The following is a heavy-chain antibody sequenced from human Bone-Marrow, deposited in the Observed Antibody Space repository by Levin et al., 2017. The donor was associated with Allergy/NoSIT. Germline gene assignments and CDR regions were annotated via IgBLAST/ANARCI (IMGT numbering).Heavy chain of an antibody. D-gene: IGHD3-9*01. CDR2: INAITSHI. J-gene: IGHJ6*02. CDR1: GFSFSTYA. Sequence: GESLKISCAASGFSFSTYALNWVRQAPGKGLEWVSSINAITSHIYYAGSVRGRFTISRDNARNSLYLQMSSLRPEDTAVDYCARDDNLTGYQRFDAMAVWGQGTTVTVSS. CDR3: ARDDNLTGYQRFDAMAV. V-gene: IGHV3-21*01.